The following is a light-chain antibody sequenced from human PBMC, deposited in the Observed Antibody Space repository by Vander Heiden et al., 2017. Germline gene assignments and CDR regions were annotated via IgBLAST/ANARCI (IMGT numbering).Light chain of an antibody. V-gene: IGKV1-39*01. CDR1: QSISSY. Sequence: DIQMTQSPSSLSASVGDRVTITCRASQSISSYLNWYQQKPGKAPKLLIYAASSLQSGVPSRFSGSGSGTDFTLTISSLQPEDFATYYCQQSYSTPPVTFGQGTRLXMK. CDR3: QQSYSTPPVT. J-gene: IGKJ5*01. CDR2: AAS.